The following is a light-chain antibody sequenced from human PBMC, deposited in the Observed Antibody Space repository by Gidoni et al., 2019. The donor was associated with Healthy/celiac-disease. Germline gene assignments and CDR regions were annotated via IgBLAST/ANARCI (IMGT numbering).Light chain of an antibody. CDR2: DAS. V-gene: IGKV3-11*01. CDR3: QQRSNWPPSR. J-gene: IGKJ4*01. CDR1: QSVSSY. Sequence: EIVLTQSPATLSLSPGARATLSCRASQSVSSYLAWYQQKPGQAPRLLIYDASNRATGIPARFSGSGSGTYFTLTISSLEPEDFAVYYCQQRSNWPPSRFGGGTKVEIK.